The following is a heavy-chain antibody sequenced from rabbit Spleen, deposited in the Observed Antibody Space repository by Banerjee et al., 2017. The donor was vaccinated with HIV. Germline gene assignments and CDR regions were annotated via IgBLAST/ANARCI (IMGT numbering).Heavy chain of an antibody. CDR2: ISAGSSGST. D-gene: IGHD4-1*01. V-gene: IGHV1S45*01. Sequence: QEQLVESGGGLVTLGGSLTLTCKASGVSFSDRDVMCWVRQAPGKGLEWIACISAGSSGSTYYASWAKGRFTISKTSSTTVTLQMTSLTAADTAAYFCARDGYSRGWGIILYYFNLWGPGTLVTVS. CDR3: ARDGYSRGWGIILYYFNL. CDR1: GVSFSDRDV. J-gene: IGHJ4*01.